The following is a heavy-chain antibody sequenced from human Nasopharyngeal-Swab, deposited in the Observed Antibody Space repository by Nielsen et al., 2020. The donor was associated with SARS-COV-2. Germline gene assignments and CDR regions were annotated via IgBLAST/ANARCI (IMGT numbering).Heavy chain of an antibody. CDR3: ARRAYCSGGSCYSPYYYYMDV. Sequence: GGSLRLSYKGSGYSFTSYWISWVRQMPGKGLEWMGRIDPSDSYTNYSPSFQGHVTISADKSISTAYLQWSSLKASDTAMYYCARRAYCSGGSCYSPYYYYMDVWGKGTTVTVSS. V-gene: IGHV5-10-1*01. J-gene: IGHJ6*03. CDR2: IDPSDSYT. CDR1: GYSFTSYW. D-gene: IGHD2-15*01.